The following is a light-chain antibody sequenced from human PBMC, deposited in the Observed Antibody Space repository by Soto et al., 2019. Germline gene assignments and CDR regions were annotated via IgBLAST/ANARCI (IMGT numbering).Light chain of an antibody. V-gene: IGKV1-39*01. CDR3: QQSYSTPLT. CDR1: QNIGVY. Sequence: DIQMTQSPSSLSASVGDRVTITCRASQNIGVYLNWYQKKPGKAPKLLIHAASSLHSGVPSRFSGSGSGTDFTLTISSLQPEDFATYYCQQSYSTPLTFGGGTKVDIK. CDR2: AAS. J-gene: IGKJ4*01.